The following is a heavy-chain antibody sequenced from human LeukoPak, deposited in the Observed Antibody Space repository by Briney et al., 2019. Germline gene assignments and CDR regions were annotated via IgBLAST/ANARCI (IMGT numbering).Heavy chain of an antibody. Sequence: GGSLRLSCAASGFTFSSDGMSWGRQAPGEGLGWVSAISDSGGSTYYADSVKGRFTVSRDNSKNTLFLQMNSLRAEDTAVYYCAKDRNWASSGYYGYFGFWGQGTLVTVSS. CDR3: AKDRNWASSGYYGYFGF. J-gene: IGHJ4*02. CDR1: GFTFSSDG. D-gene: IGHD3-22*01. CDR2: ISDSGGST. V-gene: IGHV3-23*01.